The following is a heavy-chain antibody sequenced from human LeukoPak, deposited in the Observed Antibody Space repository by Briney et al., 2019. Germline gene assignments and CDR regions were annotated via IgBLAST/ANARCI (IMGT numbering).Heavy chain of an antibody. CDR3: ARDSYDSSGTTFDY. CDR2: ISAYNGNT. CDR1: GYTFTSYD. Sequence: ASVKVSCKASGYTFTSYDINWVRQAPGQGLEWMGWISAYNGNTNYAQKLQGRVTMTTDTSTSTAYMELRSLRSDDTAVYYCARDSYDSSGTTFDYWGQGTLVTVSS. V-gene: IGHV1-18*01. D-gene: IGHD3-22*01. J-gene: IGHJ4*02.